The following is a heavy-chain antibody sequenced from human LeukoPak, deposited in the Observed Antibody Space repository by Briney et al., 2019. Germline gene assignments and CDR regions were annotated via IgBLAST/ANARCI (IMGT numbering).Heavy chain of an antibody. CDR1: GGSVSSGSYY. D-gene: IGHD3-16*01. CDR3: ARAIIRSYDWFDP. CDR2: IYYSGST. J-gene: IGHJ5*02. Sequence: PSEALSLTCTVSGGSVSSGSYYWSWIRQPPGKGLEWIGYIYYSGSTNYNPSLKSRVTISVDTSKNQFSLTLSSVTAADTAVYYCARAIIRSYDWFDPWGQGTLVTVSS. V-gene: IGHV4-61*01.